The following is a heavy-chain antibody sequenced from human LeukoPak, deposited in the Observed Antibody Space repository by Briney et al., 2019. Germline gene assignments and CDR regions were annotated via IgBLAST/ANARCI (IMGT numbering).Heavy chain of an antibody. CDR3: ARDRSYYTFDY. D-gene: IGHD3-10*01. V-gene: IGHV4-38-2*02. Sequence: SETLSLTCAVSGYSISTDYHWGWIRPPPGKGLEWIGSMHHSGSTYYNPSLKSRVTISLDTSKNQVSLKLNSVTAADTAVYYCARDRSYYTFDYWGQGTLVTVSA. CDR2: MHHSGST. J-gene: IGHJ4*02. CDR1: GYSISTDYH.